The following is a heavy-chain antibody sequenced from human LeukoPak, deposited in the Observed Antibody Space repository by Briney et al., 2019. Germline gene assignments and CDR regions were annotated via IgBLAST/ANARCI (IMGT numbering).Heavy chain of an antibody. V-gene: IGHV4-59*13. Sequence: SETLSLTCSVSGVSISGYYWSWIRQPPGKRLEWIGYVYYSGSTNYNPSFKGRVTITVDTSNNQFSLDLYSVTAADTAVYYCARDQGRAFDIWGQGTMVTVSS. CDR1: GVSISGYY. CDR2: VYYSGST. J-gene: IGHJ3*02. CDR3: ARDQGRAFDI.